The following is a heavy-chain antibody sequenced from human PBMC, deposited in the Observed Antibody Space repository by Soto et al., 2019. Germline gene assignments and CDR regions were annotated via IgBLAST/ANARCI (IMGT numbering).Heavy chain of an antibody. J-gene: IGHJ4*02. CDR3: AREPYCSGGTCLGY. V-gene: IGHV4-59*01. CDR2: IYYSGST. Sequence: SETLSLTCTVSGGSISGYYWSWIRQPPGKGLEWIGYIYYSGSTNYNPSLKSRVTISVDTSKNQFSLRLSSVTAADTAVYYCAREPYCSGGTCLGYWGQGTLVTVSS. CDR1: GGSISGYY. D-gene: IGHD2-15*01.